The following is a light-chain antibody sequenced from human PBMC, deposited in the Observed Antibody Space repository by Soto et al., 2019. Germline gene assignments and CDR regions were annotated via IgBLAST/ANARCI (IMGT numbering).Light chain of an antibody. CDR3: QSYDSSLSGVV. V-gene: IGLV1-40*01. Sequence: QSVLTQPPSVAGAPGQRVTISCTGSRSNIGAGYDVHWYQQLPGTATKLRIYGNSNRPSGVPDRFSGSKSGTSASLAITGLQAEDEADYYCQSYDSSLSGVVFGGGTKVTVL. CDR2: GNS. J-gene: IGLJ2*01. CDR1: RSNIGAGYD.